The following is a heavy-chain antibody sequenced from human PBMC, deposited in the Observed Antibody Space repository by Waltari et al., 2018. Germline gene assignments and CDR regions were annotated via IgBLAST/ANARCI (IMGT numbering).Heavy chain of an antibody. J-gene: IGHJ4*02. D-gene: IGHD2-2*01. CDR2: IYYSGST. V-gene: IGHV4-39*01. CDR1: GVSLRSSSYY. Sequence: QLQLQESGPGLVKPSETLSLTCTVSGVSLRSSSYYWGWIRQPPGKGLEWIGSIYYSGSTYYNPSLKSRVTISVDTSKNQFSLKLSSVTAADTAVYYCRGVVPQGDYFDYWGQGTLVTVSS. CDR3: RGVVPQGDYFDY.